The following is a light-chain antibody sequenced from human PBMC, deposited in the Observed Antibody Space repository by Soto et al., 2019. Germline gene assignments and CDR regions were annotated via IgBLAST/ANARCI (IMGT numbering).Light chain of an antibody. CDR3: DSWDNSLSVVL. Sequence: QSVLTQPPSLSAAPGQSVTISCYGSSSNIGSNYVSWYQQLPGTAPKLLIYDNYKRPSGIPDRFSGSTSGTSATLAIAGLQTGDEADYYCDSWDNSLSVVLFGGGTKVTVL. CDR2: DNY. CDR1: SSNIGSNY. V-gene: IGLV1-51*01. J-gene: IGLJ2*01.